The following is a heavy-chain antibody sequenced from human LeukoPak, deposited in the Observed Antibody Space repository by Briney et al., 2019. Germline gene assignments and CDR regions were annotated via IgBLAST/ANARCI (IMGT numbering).Heavy chain of an antibody. Sequence: GGSLRLSCAASGFTFSSNWMHWVRQAPGKGLVWVSRINEDGSATNYADSVKGRSTIFRDNAKNTLYLQMSSLRAEDTAVYYCVRDLGGGSGHWGQGTLVTVSS. V-gene: IGHV3-74*01. CDR1: GFTFSSNW. CDR3: VRDLGGGSGH. D-gene: IGHD1-26*01. J-gene: IGHJ4*02. CDR2: INEDGSAT.